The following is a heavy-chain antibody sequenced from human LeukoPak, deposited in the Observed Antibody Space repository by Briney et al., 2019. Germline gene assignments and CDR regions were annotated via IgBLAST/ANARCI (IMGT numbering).Heavy chain of an antibody. Sequence: LRLSCAASGFTFDDYAMHWVRQAPGKGLEWVSGISWNSGSIGYADSVKGRFTISRDNAKNSLYLQMNSLRAEDMALYYCAGQLVNEAWFDPWGQGTLVTVSS. CDR1: GFTFDDYA. D-gene: IGHD6-6*01. V-gene: IGHV3-9*03. CDR2: ISWNSGSI. J-gene: IGHJ5*02. CDR3: AGQLVNEAWFDP.